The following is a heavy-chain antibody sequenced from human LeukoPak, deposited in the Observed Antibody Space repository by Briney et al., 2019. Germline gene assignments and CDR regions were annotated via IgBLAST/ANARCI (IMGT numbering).Heavy chain of an antibody. V-gene: IGHV4-39*01. J-gene: IGHJ4*02. CDR1: GVSIRSSTYY. D-gene: IGHD5-12*01. CDR2: VYYSGST. Sequence: SETLSLTCTVSGVSIRSSTYYWGWIRQPPGKGLDWIGNVYYSGSTYYNPPLKSRVTISVDTSKNQISLKLNSVTAADTAVYYCARQAISGYDPPPFDSWGQGTLVTVSS. CDR3: ARQAISGYDPPPFDS.